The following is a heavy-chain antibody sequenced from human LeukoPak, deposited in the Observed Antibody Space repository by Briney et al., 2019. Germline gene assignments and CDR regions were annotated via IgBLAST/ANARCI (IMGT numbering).Heavy chain of an antibody. J-gene: IGHJ5*02. CDR2: INPNSGGT. CDR3: ASNSVFGVVIIGWFDP. Sequence: ASVKVSCKASGYTFTGYYMHWVRQAPGQGLEWMGWINPNSGGTNYAQKFQGRVTMTRDTSISTACMELSRLRSDDTAVYYCASNSVFGVVIIGWFDPWGQGTLVTVSS. V-gene: IGHV1-2*02. D-gene: IGHD3-3*01. CDR1: GYTFTGYY.